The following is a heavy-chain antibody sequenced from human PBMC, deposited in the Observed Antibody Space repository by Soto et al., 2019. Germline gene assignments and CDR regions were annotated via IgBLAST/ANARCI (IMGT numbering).Heavy chain of an antibody. D-gene: IGHD2-15*01. CDR3: AGAYSDAFDS. Sequence: RLSCVASGFTFTDYYMTWIRQAPGKRLEWVASISSSGSCIYYSGSVNGRFTICRDYAKNSLYLHMTSLGAEDSAGYDCAGAYSDAFDSWRQGTIVSVSS. J-gene: IGHJ3*02. CDR1: GFTFTDYY. V-gene: IGHV3-11*01. CDR2: ISSSGSCI.